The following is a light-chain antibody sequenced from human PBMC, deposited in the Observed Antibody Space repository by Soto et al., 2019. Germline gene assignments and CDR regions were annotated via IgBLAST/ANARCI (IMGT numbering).Light chain of an antibody. CDR3: CSYAGSSTVV. V-gene: IGLV2-23*01. CDR2: EGS. Sequence: QSALTQPASVSGSPGQSITISCTGTSSDVGSYNLVSWYQQHPGKAPKLMIYEGSKRPSGVSNRFSGFKSGNTASLTISGLQAEDEAAYYCCSYAGSSTVVFGGGTKLTVL. J-gene: IGLJ2*01. CDR1: SSDVGSYNL.